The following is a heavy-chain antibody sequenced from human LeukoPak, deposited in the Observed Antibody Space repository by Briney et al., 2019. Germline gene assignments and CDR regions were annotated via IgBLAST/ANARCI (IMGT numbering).Heavy chain of an antibody. Sequence: APLKVSCKASGYTFTSYDINSVRQAPGQGVEWRGWMNPNSGNTGYAQKFQGRVTMTRNTSISTAYMELSSLRSEDTAVYYCARGPVLLWYGEAPWTYWGQGTLVTVSS. CDR3: ARGPVLLWYGEAPWTY. D-gene: IGHD3-10*01. CDR2: MNPNSGNT. V-gene: IGHV1-8*01. J-gene: IGHJ4*02. CDR1: GYTFTSYD.